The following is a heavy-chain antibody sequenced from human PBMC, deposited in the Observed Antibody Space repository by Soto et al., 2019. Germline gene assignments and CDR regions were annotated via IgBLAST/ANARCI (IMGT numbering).Heavy chain of an antibody. CDR1: GGSISSGGYY. V-gene: IGHV4-31*03. Sequence: SETLSLTCTVSGGSISSGGYYWSWIRQHPGKGLEWIGYIYYSGSTYYNPSLKSRVTISVDTSKNQFSLKLSSVTAADMAVYYCARARCSSGQCYYLDCWGQGALVTVSS. J-gene: IGHJ4*02. D-gene: IGHD3-22*01. CDR3: ARARCSSGQCYYLDC. CDR2: IYYSGST.